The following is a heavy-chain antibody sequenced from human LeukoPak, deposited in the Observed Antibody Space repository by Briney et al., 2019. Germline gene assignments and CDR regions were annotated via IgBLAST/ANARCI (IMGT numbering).Heavy chain of an antibody. J-gene: IGHJ1*01. Sequence: RGSLRLSCAASGFTFSSYSMNWVRQAPGKGLEWVSYISSSSSTIYYADSVKGRFTISRDNAKHSLYLQMNSLRDEDTAVYYCAGLGSPPFQHWGQGTLVTVSS. D-gene: IGHD3-10*01. CDR3: AGLGSPPFQH. CDR1: GFTFSSYS. V-gene: IGHV3-48*02. CDR2: ISSSSSTI.